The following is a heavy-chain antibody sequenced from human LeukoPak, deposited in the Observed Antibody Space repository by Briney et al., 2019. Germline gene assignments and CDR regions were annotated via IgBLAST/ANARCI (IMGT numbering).Heavy chain of an antibody. CDR2: LLYSGDT. J-gene: IGHJ4*02. V-gene: IGHV4-59*01. D-gene: IGHD4-17*01. CDR3: ARVDEYGDSILDY. CDR1: GASISGYY. Sequence: SETLSLTCTVSGASISGYYWNWIRQPPGKGLEWISYLLYSGDTNYNPSLKSRVTMSVDTSKNQFSLKLSSVTAADTAVYYCARVDEYGDSILDYWGQGTLVTVSS.